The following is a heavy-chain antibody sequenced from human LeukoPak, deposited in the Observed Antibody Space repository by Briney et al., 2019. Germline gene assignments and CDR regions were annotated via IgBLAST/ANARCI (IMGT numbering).Heavy chain of an antibody. CDR3: ASKEYQLNQYNWFDP. D-gene: IGHD2-2*01. V-gene: IGHV4-34*01. CDR2: INHSGST. J-gene: IGHJ5*02. CDR1: GGSFSGYY. Sequence: SETLSLTCAVYGGSFSGYYWSWIRQPPGKGLEWIGEINHSGSTNYNPSLKSRVTISVDTSKNQFSLKLSSVTAADTAVYYCASKEYQLNQYNWFDPWGQGTLVTVSS.